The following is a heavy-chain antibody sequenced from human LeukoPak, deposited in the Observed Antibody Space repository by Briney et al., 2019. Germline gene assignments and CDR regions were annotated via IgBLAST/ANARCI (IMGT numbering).Heavy chain of an antibody. CDR1: GYTFTGYY. Sequence: GASVKVSCKASGYTFTGYYMNWVRQAPGQGLEWMGWINPNSGGTNYAQKFQGWVTMTRDTSISTAYMELSRLRSDDTAVYYCARAYYYDSSGYYYDGAFDIWGQGTMVTVSS. CDR3: ARAYYYDSSGYYYDGAFDI. CDR2: INPNSGGT. V-gene: IGHV1-2*04. J-gene: IGHJ3*02. D-gene: IGHD3-22*01.